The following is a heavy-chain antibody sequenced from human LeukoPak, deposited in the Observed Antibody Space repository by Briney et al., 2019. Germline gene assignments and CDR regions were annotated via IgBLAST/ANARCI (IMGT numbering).Heavy chain of an antibody. CDR2: ISSSGSTI. Sequence: PGGSRRLSCAASGFTFSSYEMNWVRQAPGKGLEWVSYISSSGSTIYYAGSVKGRFTISRDNAKNSLYLQMNSLRAEDTAVYYCAREYRQWLVRYYYGMDVWGKGTTVTVSS. CDR1: GFTFSSYE. D-gene: IGHD6-19*01. J-gene: IGHJ6*04. V-gene: IGHV3-48*03. CDR3: AREYRQWLVRYYYGMDV.